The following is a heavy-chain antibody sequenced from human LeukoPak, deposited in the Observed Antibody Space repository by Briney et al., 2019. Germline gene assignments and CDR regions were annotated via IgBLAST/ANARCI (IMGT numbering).Heavy chain of an antibody. J-gene: IGHJ5*02. CDR1: GYTFTGYY. D-gene: IGHD3-3*01. V-gene: IGHV1-2*02. CDR3: ARDLTPTLGVVINNWFDP. CDR2: INPNSGGT. Sequence: ASVKVSCKASGYTFTGYYMHWVRQAPGQGLEWMGWINPNSGGTNYAQKFRGRVTMTRDTSISTAYMELSRLRSDDTAVYYCARDLTPTLGVVINNWFDPWGQGTLVTVSS.